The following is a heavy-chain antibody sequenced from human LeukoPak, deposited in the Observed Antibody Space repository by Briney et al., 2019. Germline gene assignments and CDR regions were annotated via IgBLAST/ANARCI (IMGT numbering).Heavy chain of an antibody. CDR1: GGSISSGRYY. J-gene: IGHJ3*02. Sequence: SETLSLTCTVSGGSISSGRYYWGWFRQPPEKGLEWIGSIYSSGPTYSNSSLKSRVTISVDTSKNPFSLKLSSVTAADTAVYYCARPSLSTFDIWGQGTMVTISS. V-gene: IGHV4-39*01. CDR2: IYSSGPT. CDR3: ARPSLSTFDI.